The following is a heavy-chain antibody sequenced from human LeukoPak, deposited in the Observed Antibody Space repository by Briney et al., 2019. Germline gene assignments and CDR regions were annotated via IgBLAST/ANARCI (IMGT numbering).Heavy chain of an antibody. J-gene: IGHJ6*03. V-gene: IGHV3-48*01. CDR1: GFNFGTYS. CDR3: ARDVIMDV. CDR2: ISGGAGTM. Sequence: GGSLRLSCAASGFNFGTYSMNWARQAPGTGLEWISYISGGAGTMYYASSVKGRFTISRDNAKNSLYLQLNSLRAEDTAVYYCARDVIMDVWGKGTTVTVSS. D-gene: IGHD2-21*01.